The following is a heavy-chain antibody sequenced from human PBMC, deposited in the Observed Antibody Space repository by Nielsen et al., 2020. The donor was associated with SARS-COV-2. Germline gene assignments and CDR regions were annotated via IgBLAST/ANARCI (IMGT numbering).Heavy chain of an antibody. CDR2: ILRLSHYYAT. CDR3: TKVNPTSDSWFDAFDI. V-gene: IGHV3-73*01. Sequence: ESLILSFPSSGFIFRHCCMHLVLHASGPCLESLVRILRLSHYYATDYPASVKGRFVISRDDSKNTAYLLMNSLKIDDTAVYYCTKVNPTSDSWFDAFDIGGHGKMVNVSS. CDR1: GFIFRHCC. D-gene: IGHD1-1*01. J-gene: IGHJ3*02.